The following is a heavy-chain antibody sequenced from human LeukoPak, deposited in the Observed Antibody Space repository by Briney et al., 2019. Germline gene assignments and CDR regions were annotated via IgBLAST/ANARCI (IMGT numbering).Heavy chain of an antibody. D-gene: IGHD3-3*01. Sequence: PSETLSLTCTVSGGSISYHYWSWIRQPPGKGLEWIGYIYYSGNSNYNPSLKSRVTISVDTSKNQFSLNLSSVTAADTAVYYCARAITIFGVSSMDVWGKGTTVTVSS. CDR1: GGSISYHY. CDR3: ARAITIFGVSSMDV. V-gene: IGHV4-59*11. CDR2: IYYSGNS. J-gene: IGHJ6*03.